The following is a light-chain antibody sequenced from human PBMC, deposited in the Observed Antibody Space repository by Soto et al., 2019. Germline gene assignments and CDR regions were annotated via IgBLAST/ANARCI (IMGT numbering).Light chain of an antibody. CDR1: SSDVGGYNY. CDR3: NSDRTNYTLL. CDR2: EVS. Sequence: QSALTQPASVSGSPGQSITISCTGTSSDVGGYNYVSWYQQHPGKAPKLIIYEVSNRHSGVSNRFSGSKSGNTASLTISGLQADEAADYYCNSDRTNYTLLFGGGTKVTVL. V-gene: IGLV2-14*01. J-gene: IGLJ3*02.